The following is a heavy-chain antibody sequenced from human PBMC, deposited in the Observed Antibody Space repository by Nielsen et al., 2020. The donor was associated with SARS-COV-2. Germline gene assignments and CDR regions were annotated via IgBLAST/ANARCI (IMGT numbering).Heavy chain of an antibody. D-gene: IGHD6-19*01. CDR1: GFTFSSYS. V-gene: IGHV3-21*01. CDR2: ISSSSSYI. J-gene: IGHJ4*02. CDR3: ARETGYSSGWYDPSFLY. Sequence: GESLKISCAASGFTFSSYSMNWVRQAPGKGLEWVSSISSSSSYIYYADSVKGRFTISRDNAKTSLYLQMNSLRAEDTAVYYCARETGYSSGWYDPSFLYWGQRTLVTVSS.